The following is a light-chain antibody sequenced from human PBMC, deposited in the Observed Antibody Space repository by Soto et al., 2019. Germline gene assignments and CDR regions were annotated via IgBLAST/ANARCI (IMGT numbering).Light chain of an antibody. CDR1: SSDVGGYNY. V-gene: IGLV2-14*01. J-gene: IGLJ1*01. Sequence: QPVLTQPASVSGSPGQSITISCTGTSSDVGGYNYVSWYQHHPGKAPKLMIYDVNNRPSGISNRFFGSKSGNTASLTISGLQTEDEADYYCSSYSSSGTLYVFGTGTKVTVL. CDR3: SSYSSSGTLYV. CDR2: DVN.